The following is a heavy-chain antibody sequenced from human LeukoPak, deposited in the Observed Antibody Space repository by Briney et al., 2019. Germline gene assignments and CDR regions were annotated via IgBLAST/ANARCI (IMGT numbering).Heavy chain of an antibody. CDR1: GFTFSSYA. Sequence: GGSLRLSCAASGFTFSSYAMSWVRQAPGKGLEWVSAIRSGGSTYYADSVKGRFTISRDNSKNTLYLQMNSLRAEDTAVYYCAKVFPATATTGYFDYWGQGTLVTVSS. V-gene: IGHV3-23*01. J-gene: IGHJ4*02. CDR3: AKVFPATATTGYFDY. CDR2: IRSGGST. D-gene: IGHD1-1*01.